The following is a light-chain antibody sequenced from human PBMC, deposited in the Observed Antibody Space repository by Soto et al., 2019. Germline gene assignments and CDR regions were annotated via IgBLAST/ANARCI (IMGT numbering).Light chain of an antibody. J-gene: IGLJ1*01. V-gene: IGLV2-14*01. CDR1: SSDVGGYSY. CDR3: ASYTSSSTYV. CDR2: DVS. Sequence: QSALTQPASVSGSPGQSIAISCTGTSSDVGGYSYVSWYQQQPGKAPKLVISDVSNRPSGVSDRFSGSKSGNTASLTISGLKTDDEADYYCASYTSSSTYVFGTGTKLTVL.